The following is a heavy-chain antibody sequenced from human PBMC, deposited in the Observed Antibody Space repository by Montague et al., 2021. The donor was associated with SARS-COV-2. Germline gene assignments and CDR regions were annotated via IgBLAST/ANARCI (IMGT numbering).Heavy chain of an antibody. J-gene: IGHJ6*02. CDR3: ARYQNYYYYYGMDV. CDR2: ISSSSSYI. CDR1: GFTFSSYS. D-gene: IGHD2-2*01. Sequence: SLRLSCAASGFTFSSYSMNWVRQAPGKGLEWVSSISSSSSYIYYADSVKGRFTISRDNAKNSLYLQMNSLRAEDTAVYYCARYQNYYYYYGMDVWGQGTTVTVSS. V-gene: IGHV3-21*01.